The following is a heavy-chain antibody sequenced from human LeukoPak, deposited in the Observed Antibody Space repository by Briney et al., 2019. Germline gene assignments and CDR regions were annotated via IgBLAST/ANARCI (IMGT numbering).Heavy chain of an antibody. CDR2: IYYSGST. Sequence: SETLSLTCTVSGGSISSYYWSWIRQPPGKGLEWIGYIYYSGSTNYNPSLKSRVTISVGTSKNQFSLKLSSVTAADTAVYYCARTGGGNSGIIDYWGQGTLVTVSS. J-gene: IGHJ4*02. CDR3: ARTGGGNSGIIDY. CDR1: GGSISSYY. D-gene: IGHD4-23*01. V-gene: IGHV4-59*08.